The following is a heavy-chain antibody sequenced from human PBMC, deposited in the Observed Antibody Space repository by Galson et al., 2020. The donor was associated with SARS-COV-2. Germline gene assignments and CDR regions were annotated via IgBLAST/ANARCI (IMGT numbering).Heavy chain of an antibody. V-gene: IGHV3-33*01. CDR2: IWYDGSNK. CDR1: GFTFSSYG. J-gene: IGHJ3*02. Sequence: QLGESLKISCAASGFTFSSYGMHWVRQAPGKGLEWVAVIWYDGSNKYYADSVKGRFTISRDNSKNTLYLQMNSLRAEDTAVYYCARDLEMAGAFDIWGQGTMVTVSS. CDR3: ARDLEMAGAFDI.